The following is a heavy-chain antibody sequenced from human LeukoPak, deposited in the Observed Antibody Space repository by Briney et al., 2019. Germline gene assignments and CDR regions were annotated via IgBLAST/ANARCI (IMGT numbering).Heavy chain of an antibody. CDR3: ARDRGGAYDFWSGYYTGYFDY. D-gene: IGHD3-3*01. J-gene: IGHJ4*02. CDR2: ISDSSTTI. Sequence: GGSLRLSCAASGFTFSSYNMNWVRQAPGKGLEWVSYISDSSTTIYYTDSVKGRFTISRDNAKNSLYLQMNSLRAEDTAVYYCARDRGGAYDFWSGYYTGYFDYWGQGTLVPVSS. CDR1: GFTFSSYN. V-gene: IGHV3-48*01.